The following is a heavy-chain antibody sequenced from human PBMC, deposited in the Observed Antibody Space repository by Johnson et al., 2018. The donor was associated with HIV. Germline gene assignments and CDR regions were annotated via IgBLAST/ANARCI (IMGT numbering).Heavy chain of an antibody. D-gene: IGHD4-17*01. CDR2: INWNGDTT. Sequence: VQLVESGGGVVQPGRSLRLSCAASGFTFSNYGMSWVRQAPGKGLQWVSGINWNGDTTTYADSVKGRFTVSRDNAKRSLYLQLSNLRAEDTALYYCATLTVRSRAFDLWGQGTLVTVSS. J-gene: IGHJ3*01. V-gene: IGHV3-20*04. CDR1: GFTFSNYG. CDR3: ATLTVRSRAFDL.